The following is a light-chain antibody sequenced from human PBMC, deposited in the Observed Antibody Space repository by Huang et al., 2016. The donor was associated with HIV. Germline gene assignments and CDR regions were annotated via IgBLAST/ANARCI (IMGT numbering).Light chain of an antibody. J-gene: IGKJ4*01. CDR3: QQRSNWAPIT. CDR1: QSVSSY. Sequence: EIVLTQSPATLSLSPGERATLSCRASQSVSSYLAWYQQKPGQAPRHLIYDASNRATGIPARFSGSGSGTDFTLTISSLEPEDFAVYYCQQRSNWAPITFGGGTKVEIK. CDR2: DAS. V-gene: IGKV3-11*01.